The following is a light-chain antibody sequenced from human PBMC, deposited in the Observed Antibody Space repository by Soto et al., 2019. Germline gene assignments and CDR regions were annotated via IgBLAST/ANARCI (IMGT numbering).Light chain of an antibody. J-gene: IGKJ1*01. CDR3: QQSYSTPRT. CDR1: QSISSH. V-gene: IGKV1-39*01. Sequence: DIQMTQSPSSLSASVGDRVTITCRASQSISSHLNWYQQKPGKAPQFLIYAASSLHSGVPSRFSGSGSGTDFTLTISSLQPEDFATYYCQQSYSTPRTFGQGTKVEIK. CDR2: AAS.